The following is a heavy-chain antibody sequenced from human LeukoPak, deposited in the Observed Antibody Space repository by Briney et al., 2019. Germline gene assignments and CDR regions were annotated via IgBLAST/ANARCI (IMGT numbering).Heavy chain of an antibody. Sequence: PSETLSLTCTVSGGSISSYYWRWIRQPPGKGLEWIGYIYYSWSTNYNPSLKSRVTISVDTSKNQFSLKLSSVTAADTAVYYCARKVTYYYDSSGYYVYFGYWGQGTLVTVSS. CDR2: IYYSWST. CDR3: ARKVTYYYDSSGYYVYFGY. CDR1: GGSISSYY. J-gene: IGHJ4*02. V-gene: IGHV4-59*01. D-gene: IGHD3-22*01.